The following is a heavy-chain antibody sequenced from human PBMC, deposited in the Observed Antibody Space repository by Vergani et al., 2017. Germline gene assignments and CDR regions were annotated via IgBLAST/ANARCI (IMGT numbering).Heavy chain of an antibody. CDR3: ARGWIIAAAEVRLKLDY. J-gene: IGHJ4*02. V-gene: IGHV1-46*01. CDR1: GYPFTSYY. Sequence: QVQLVQSGAEVKKPGASVKVSCKASGYPFTSYYMHWVRQAPGQGLEWMGIINPSGGSTSYAQKFQGRVTMTRDTSTSTVYMELSSLRSEDTAVYYCARGWIIAAAEVRLKLDYWGQGTLVTVSS. D-gene: IGHD6-13*01. CDR2: INPSGGST.